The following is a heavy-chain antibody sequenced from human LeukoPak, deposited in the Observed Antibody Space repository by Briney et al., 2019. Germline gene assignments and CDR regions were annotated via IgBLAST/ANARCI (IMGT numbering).Heavy chain of an antibody. D-gene: IGHD3-16*01. CDR3: ARVRDGGQGHIYYFDY. J-gene: IGHJ4*02. V-gene: IGHV4-30-4*08. CDR1: GGSISSGDYY. Sequence: SETLSLTCTVSGGSISSGDYYWSWIRQPPGKGLEWIGYIYYSGSTYYNPSLKSRVTISVDTSKNQFSLKLSSVTAADTAVYYCARVRDGGQGHIYYFDYWGQGTLVTVSS. CDR2: IYYSGST.